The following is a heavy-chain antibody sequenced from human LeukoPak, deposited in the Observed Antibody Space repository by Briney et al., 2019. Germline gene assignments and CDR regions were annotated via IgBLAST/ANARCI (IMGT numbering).Heavy chain of an antibody. Sequence: GGSLRLSCAASGFIFDDYAMHWVRQVPGKGLEWVSLISGDGGRTFYEGSVKGRFTVSRDNSKNLMYLQMSGLRTEDTALYYCAKDRYCSGGTCSGGFDYWGQGTLVTVSS. V-gene: IGHV3-43*02. D-gene: IGHD2-15*01. CDR1: GFIFDDYA. J-gene: IGHJ4*02. CDR3: AKDRYCSGGTCSGGFDY. CDR2: ISGDGGRT.